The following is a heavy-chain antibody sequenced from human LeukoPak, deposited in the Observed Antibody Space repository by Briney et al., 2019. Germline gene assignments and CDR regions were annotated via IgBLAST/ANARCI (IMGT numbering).Heavy chain of an antibody. V-gene: IGHV4-39*01. CDR1: SGSINSGSYY. CDR3: ARNTTYAPFDY. J-gene: IGHJ4*02. Sequence: SETLSLTCTVSSGSINSGSYYWGWIRQPPGKGLEWIGSVYYIGSTQYNPSLKSRVTISVDTSKNQVSLKLSSVTAADTAVYYCARNTTYAPFDYWGQGTLVTVSS. CDR2: VYYIGST. D-gene: IGHD2-2*01.